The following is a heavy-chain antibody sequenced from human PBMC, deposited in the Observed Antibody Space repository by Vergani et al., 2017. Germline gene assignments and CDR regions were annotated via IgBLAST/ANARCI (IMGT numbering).Heavy chain of an antibody. V-gene: IGHV3-23*01. CDR3: ARGIGAAAGRYGMDV. CDR1: GFSFSSNA. CDR2: ISGSGGST. D-gene: IGHD6-13*01. J-gene: IGHJ6*02. Sequence: EVQLLESGGGLVQPGGSLRLSCAASGFSFSSNAMTWVRQAPGKGLEWVSSISGSGGSTYYADSVKGRFTISRDNSKNTLYLQINSLRAEDTAVHYCARGIGAAAGRYGMDVWGQGTTVTVSS.